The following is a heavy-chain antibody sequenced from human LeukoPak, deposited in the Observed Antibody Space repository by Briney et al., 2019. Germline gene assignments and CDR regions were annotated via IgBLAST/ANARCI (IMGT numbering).Heavy chain of an antibody. D-gene: IGHD6-13*01. CDR2: FDPEDGET. V-gene: IGHV1-24*01. Sequence: ASVKVSCKVSGYTLTELSMHWVRQAPGKGLEWMGGFDPEDGETIYARKFQGRVTMTEDTSTDTAYMELSSLRSEDTAVYYCASQADSSSWYGDAFDIWGQGTMVTVSS. J-gene: IGHJ3*02. CDR1: GYTLTELS. CDR3: ASQADSSSWYGDAFDI.